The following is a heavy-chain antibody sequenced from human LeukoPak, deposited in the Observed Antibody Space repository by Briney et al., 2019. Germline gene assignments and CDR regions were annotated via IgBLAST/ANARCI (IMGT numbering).Heavy chain of an antibody. CDR2: ISWNSGSI. CDR1: GFTFEDYA. V-gene: IGHV3-9*01. CDR3: AKVFEVSKLTFLGPFSY. J-gene: IGHJ4*02. Sequence: PGGSLRLSCAASGFTFEDYAMHWVRHAPGKGLEWVSGISWNSGSIGYADSVKGRFTISRDNSKNTLYLQMNSLRAEDTAVYYCAKVFEVSKLTFLGPFSYWGQGTLVTVSS. D-gene: IGHD2/OR15-2a*01.